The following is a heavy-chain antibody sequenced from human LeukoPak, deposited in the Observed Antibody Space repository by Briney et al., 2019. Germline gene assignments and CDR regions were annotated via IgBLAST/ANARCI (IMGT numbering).Heavy chain of an antibody. J-gene: IGHJ6*03. CDR3: ARSGGDYYGSGSYYTPSGSDYYYYYMDV. CDR2: FDPEDGET. Sequence: ASVKVSCKVSGYTLTELSMHWVRQAPGKGLEWMGGFDPEDGETIYAQKFQGRVTITADESTSTAYMELSSLRSEDTAVYYCARSGGDYYGSGSYYTPSGSDYYYYYMDVWGKGTTVTISS. V-gene: IGHV1-24*01. D-gene: IGHD3-10*01. CDR1: GYTLTELS.